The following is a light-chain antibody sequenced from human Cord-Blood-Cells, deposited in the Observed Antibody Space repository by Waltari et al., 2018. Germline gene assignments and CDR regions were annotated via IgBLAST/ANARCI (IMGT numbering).Light chain of an antibody. CDR2: EGS. CDR1: RSDVGSYNL. CDR3: CSYAGSSTFV. J-gene: IGLJ1*01. Sequence: QSALTQPASVSGSPGQSITISCTGTRSDVGSYNLVAWYQQHPGKAPKLMIYEGSKRPSGVSNRFSGSKSVNTASLTISGLQAEDEADYYCCSYAGSSTFVFGTGTKVTVL. V-gene: IGLV2-23*03.